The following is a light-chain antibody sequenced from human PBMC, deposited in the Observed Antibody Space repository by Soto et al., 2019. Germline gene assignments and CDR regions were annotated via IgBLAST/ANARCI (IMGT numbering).Light chain of an antibody. J-gene: IGKJ5*01. CDR2: GAS. Sequence: NVLRLSAATLSLYPKERATLSCRASQSVTKNNLNWYQQKPGQAPRLLIYGASIRATGIPDRFSGSGSETDFTLTISRLEPEDFALYYCQQYGSSAPITFGQGTRLEI. V-gene: IGKV3-20*01. CDR3: QQYGSSAPIT. CDR1: QSVTKNN.